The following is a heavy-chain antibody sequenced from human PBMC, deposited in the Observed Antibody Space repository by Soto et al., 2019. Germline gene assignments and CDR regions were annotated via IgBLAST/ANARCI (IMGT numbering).Heavy chain of an antibody. V-gene: IGHV4-31*03. D-gene: IGHD5-18*01. CDR1: GGSISSGGSY. CDR3: ARWLPSYGMDV. Sequence: QVQLQESGPGLVKPSQTLSLTCTVSGGSISSGGSYWSWTRQHPGKGLGWIGYIYYSGSTSYNPSLKSRVTISVDTSKNQFSLKLSSVTAADTAVYYCARWLPSYGMDVWGQGTTVTVSS. J-gene: IGHJ6*02. CDR2: IYYSGST.